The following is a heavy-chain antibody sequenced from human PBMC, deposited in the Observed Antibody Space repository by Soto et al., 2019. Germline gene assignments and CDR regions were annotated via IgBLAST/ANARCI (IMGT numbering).Heavy chain of an antibody. J-gene: IGHJ4*02. D-gene: IGHD2-21*02. Sequence: SQKLSLSCTVSGGHISSYYCSWIRLPAGKGLEWIGRLSTSGSTNYTPSLKSRVTMSVDTSKNQLSLKLSSVTAADTAVYYCAREGDYYFDDWGQGPFVSV. V-gene: IGHV4-4*07. CDR2: LSTSGST. CDR1: GGHISSYY. CDR3: AREGDYYFDD.